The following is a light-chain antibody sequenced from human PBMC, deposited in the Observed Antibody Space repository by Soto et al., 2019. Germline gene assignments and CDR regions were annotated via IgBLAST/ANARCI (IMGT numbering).Light chain of an antibody. CDR3: QQYETFSGT. CDR2: QAS. J-gene: IGKJ1*01. CDR1: QSIRRF. V-gene: IGKV1-5*03. Sequence: DIQMTQSPSTLSASVGDRVTITCRASQSIRRFVAWYQQKPGKAPKLMIFQASNLESGVPSRFSGAGSGTKFTLTIASLQPDDFATYYCQQYETFSGTFGPGTKVDIK.